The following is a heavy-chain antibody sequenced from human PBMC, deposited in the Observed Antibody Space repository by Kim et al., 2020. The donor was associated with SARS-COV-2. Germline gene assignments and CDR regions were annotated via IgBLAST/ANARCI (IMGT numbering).Heavy chain of an antibody. CDR3: ARAASGSYLGDAFDI. V-gene: IGHV4-4*07. J-gene: IGHJ3*02. D-gene: IGHD1-26*01. Sequence: PSLKSRVTMSVDTAKNQFSLKLSSVTAADTAVYYCARAASGSYLGDAFDIWGQGTMVTVSS.